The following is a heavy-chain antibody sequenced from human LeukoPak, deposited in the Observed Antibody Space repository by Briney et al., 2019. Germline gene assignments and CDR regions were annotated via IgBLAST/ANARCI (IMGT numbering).Heavy chain of an antibody. D-gene: IGHD3-22*01. Sequence: GGSLRLSCAASGFTFSSYGMHWVRQASGKGLEWVAVISYDGSNKYYADSVKGRFTISRDNSKNTLYLQMNSLRAEDTAVYYCAKDIHDSSGYPRYYYYYYGMDVWGQGTTVIVSS. CDR1: GFTFSSYG. V-gene: IGHV3-30*18. CDR3: AKDIHDSSGYPRYYYYYYGMDV. J-gene: IGHJ6*02. CDR2: ISYDGSNK.